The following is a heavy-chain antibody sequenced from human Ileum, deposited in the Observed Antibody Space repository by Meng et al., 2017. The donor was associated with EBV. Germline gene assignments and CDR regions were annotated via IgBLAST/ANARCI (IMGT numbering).Heavy chain of an antibody. CDR1: GYTFTSYG. J-gene: IGHJ4*02. D-gene: IGHD2-15*01. CDR3: ARDLTYCSGGSCYPTTIDY. CDR2: ISAYNGNT. V-gene: IGHV1-18*01. Sequence: QVQLVQSGAEVKKPGASVKASCKASGYTFTSYGISWVRQAPGQGLEWMGWISAYNGNTNYAQKLQGRVTMTTDTSTSTAYMELRSLRSDDTAVYYCARDLTYCSGGSCYPTTIDYWGQGTMVTVSA.